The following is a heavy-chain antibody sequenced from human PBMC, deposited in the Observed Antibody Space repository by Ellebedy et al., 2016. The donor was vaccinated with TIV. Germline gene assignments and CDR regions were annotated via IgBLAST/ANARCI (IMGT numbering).Heavy chain of an antibody. CDR2: IYYSGST. D-gene: IGHD2-2*01. CDR1: GGSISSGDYY. J-gene: IGHJ4*02. Sequence: SETLSLXCTVSGGSISSGDYYCSWIRHPPGKGLEWIGYIYYSGSTYYNPSLKSRVTISVDTSKNQFSLKLSSVTAADTAVYYCARGLLGVVPAATYFDYWGQGTLVTVSS. CDR3: ARGLLGVVPAATYFDY. V-gene: IGHV4-30-4*01.